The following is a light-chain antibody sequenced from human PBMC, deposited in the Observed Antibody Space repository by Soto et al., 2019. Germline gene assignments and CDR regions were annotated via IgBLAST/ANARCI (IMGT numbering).Light chain of an antibody. CDR1: QSVYNW. CDR3: QQNNRYPWT. V-gene: IGKV1-5*03. Sequence: DIPMTQSPSTLSASVGDRVTITCRASQSVYNWLAWYQQKPGKAPKLLIYKASNLESGVPSRFSGSGSGTEFTLTISSLQPDDFAAYYCQQNNRYPWTFGQGTKVEIK. J-gene: IGKJ1*01. CDR2: KAS.